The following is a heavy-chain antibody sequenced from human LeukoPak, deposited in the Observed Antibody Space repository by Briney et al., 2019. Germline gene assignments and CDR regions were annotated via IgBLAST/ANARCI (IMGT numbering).Heavy chain of an antibody. V-gene: IGHV4-59*01. D-gene: IGHD6-13*01. J-gene: IGHJ4*02. CDR2: IYYSGST. Sequence: PSETLSLTCTVSGGSISSYYWSWIRQPPGKGLEWIGYIYYSGSTNYNPSLKSRVTISVDTSKNQFSLKLSSVTAADTAVYYCARVVRSRLSSWYFSVWGQGTLVTVSS. CDR3: ARVVRSRLSSWYFSV. CDR1: GGSISSYY.